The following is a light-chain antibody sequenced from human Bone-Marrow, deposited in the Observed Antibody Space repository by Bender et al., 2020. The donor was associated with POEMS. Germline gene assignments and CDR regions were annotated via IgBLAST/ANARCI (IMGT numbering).Light chain of an antibody. CDR3: AAWEDSLNGWV. CDR1: SSNIGTNP. Sequence: QSVLTPPPSASGTPGQRVTISCSGSSSNIGTNPVNWYQQLPGTAPKLLIYINNQRPSGVPDRFSGSKSGTSASLAISGLQSGDEADYYCAAWEDSLNGWVYGGGTKLTVL. V-gene: IGLV1-44*01. CDR2: INN. J-gene: IGLJ3*02.